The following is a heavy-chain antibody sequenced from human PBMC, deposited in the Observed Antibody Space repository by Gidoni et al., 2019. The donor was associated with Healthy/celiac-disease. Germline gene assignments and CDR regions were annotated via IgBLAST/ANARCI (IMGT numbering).Heavy chain of an antibody. CDR3: ARVHIAAAGIDY. CDR1: GGSISSSSYY. J-gene: IGHJ4*02. D-gene: IGHD6-13*01. CDR2: IYYSGST. Sequence: QLQLQESGPGLVKPSETLSLTCTVSGGSISSSSYYWGWIRQPPGKGLEWIGSIYYSGSTYYNPSLKSRVTISVDTSKNQFSLKLSSVTAADTAVYYCARVHIAAAGIDYWGQGTLVTVSS. V-gene: IGHV4-39*01.